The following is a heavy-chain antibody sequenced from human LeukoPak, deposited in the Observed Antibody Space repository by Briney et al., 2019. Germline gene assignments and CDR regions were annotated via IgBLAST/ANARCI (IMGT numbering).Heavy chain of an antibody. Sequence: SETLSLTCTVSGGSIRSSSYYWGWIRQPPGKGLEWIGSLYYSGSTYYNPSLKSRVTISVDTSKNQFSLKLSSVTAADTAVYYCARGASGYGAPGDWFDPWAQGTLVTVSS. CDR3: ARGASGYGAPGDWFDP. J-gene: IGHJ5*02. CDR2: LYYSGST. V-gene: IGHV4-39*01. CDR1: GGSIRSSSYY. D-gene: IGHD5-12*01.